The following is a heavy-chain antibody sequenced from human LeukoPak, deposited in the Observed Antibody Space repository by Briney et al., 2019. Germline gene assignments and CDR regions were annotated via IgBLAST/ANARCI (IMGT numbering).Heavy chain of an antibody. CDR1: GYTFTGYY. CDR3: ARDRMVRGVIPSGY. Sequence: GASVTVSCKASGYTFTGYYMHWVRQAPGQGLEWMGRINPNSGGTNYAQKFQGRVTMTRDTSITTAYMELSRLRPDDTAVYYCARDRMVRGVIPSGYWGQGTLVTVSS. D-gene: IGHD3-10*01. V-gene: IGHV1-2*06. CDR2: INPNSGGT. J-gene: IGHJ4*02.